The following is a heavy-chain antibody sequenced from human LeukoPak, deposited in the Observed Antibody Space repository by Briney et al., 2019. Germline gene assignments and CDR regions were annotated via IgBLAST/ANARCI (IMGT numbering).Heavy chain of an antibody. J-gene: IGHJ3*02. CDR3: ASPIAVAGINAFDI. D-gene: IGHD6-19*01. Sequence: ASVKVSCKTSGYTFTSYSISWVRQAPGQGLEWMGWISTYNGNTNYAQKLQGRVTMTTDTSTSTAYMELSSLRSEDTAVYYCASPIAVAGINAFDIWGQGTMVTVSS. CDR2: ISTYNGNT. CDR1: GYTFTSYS. V-gene: IGHV1-18*01.